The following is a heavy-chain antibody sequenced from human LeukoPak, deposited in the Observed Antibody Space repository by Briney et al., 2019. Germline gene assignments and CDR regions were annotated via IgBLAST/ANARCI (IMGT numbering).Heavy chain of an antibody. V-gene: IGHV4-34*01. CDR1: GGSFSGYY. J-gene: IGHJ6*02. D-gene: IGHD3-9*01. Sequence: SETLSLTCAVYGGSFSGYYWSWIRQPPGKGLEWIGEINNSGSTNYNPSLKSRVTISVDTSKNQFSLKLSSVTAADTAVYYCARGHDILTGESYYYYGMDVWGQGTTVTVSS. CDR3: ARGHDILTGESYYYYGMDV. CDR2: INNSGST.